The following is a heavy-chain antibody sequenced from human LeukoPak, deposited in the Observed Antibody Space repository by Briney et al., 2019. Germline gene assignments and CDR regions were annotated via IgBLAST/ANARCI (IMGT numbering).Heavy chain of an antibody. CDR1: GFTFSTYW. CDR2: IKQDGSEK. V-gene: IGHV3-7*03. CDR3: AKGSVTPPYYFYYYMDV. Sequence: GGSLRLSCAASGFTFSTYWMSWARQAPGKGLEWVANIKQDGSEKYYVDSVKGRFTVSRDNAKNSLYLQMNSLRAEDTAVYYCAKGSVTPPYYFYYYMDVWGKGTTVTVSS. J-gene: IGHJ6*03. D-gene: IGHD3/OR15-3a*01.